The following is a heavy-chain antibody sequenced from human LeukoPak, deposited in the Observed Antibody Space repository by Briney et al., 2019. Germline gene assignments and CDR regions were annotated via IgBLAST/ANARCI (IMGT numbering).Heavy chain of an antibody. CDR3: ARAITPYSSRTFDYYYYMDV. J-gene: IGHJ6*03. Sequence: GASVKVSCKASGGTFSSYAISWVRQAPGQGLEWMGGIIPIFGTANYAQKFQGRVTITADESTSTAYMELRSLRSEDTAVYYCARAITPYSSRTFDYYYYMDVWGKGTTVTVSS. CDR1: GGTFSSYA. D-gene: IGHD6-13*01. V-gene: IGHV1-69*13. CDR2: IIPIFGTA.